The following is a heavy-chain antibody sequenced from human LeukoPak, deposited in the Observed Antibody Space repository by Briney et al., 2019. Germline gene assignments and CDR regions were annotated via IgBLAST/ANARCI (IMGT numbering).Heavy chain of an antibody. J-gene: IGHJ5*02. D-gene: IGHD3-10*01. V-gene: IGHV4-34*01. Sequence: SETLSLTCAVYGGSFSGYYWSWIRQPPGKGLEWIGEINHSGSTNYNPSLKSRVTISVDTSKNQFSLKLSSVTAADTAVYYCAMVRGLKGRFDPWGQGTLVTVSS. CDR1: GGSFSGYY. CDR2: INHSGST. CDR3: AMVRGLKGRFDP.